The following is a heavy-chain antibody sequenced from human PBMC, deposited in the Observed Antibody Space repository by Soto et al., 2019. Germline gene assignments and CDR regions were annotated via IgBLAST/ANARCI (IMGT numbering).Heavy chain of an antibody. CDR1: GYTFTTYY. D-gene: IGHD5-18*01. Sequence: QVQLVQSGAEVKKPGASVKVSCETSGYTFTTYYMHWVRRAPGQGLEWMGMINPSGGSTSYAQKFQGRVTMTRDTSTRTIYMELSSLRFDHTAIYYCARRAYNYANMDVWGQGTTVTVSS. CDR3: ARRAYNYANMDV. J-gene: IGHJ6*02. V-gene: IGHV1-46*01. CDR2: INPSGGST.